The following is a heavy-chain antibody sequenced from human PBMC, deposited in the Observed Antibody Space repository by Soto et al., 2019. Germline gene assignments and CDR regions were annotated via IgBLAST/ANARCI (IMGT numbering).Heavy chain of an antibody. J-gene: IGHJ4*02. CDR1: GFTSSSYG. CDR3: ARDTTWGKEVRGVISYFDY. CDR2: IWYDGSNK. V-gene: IGHV3-33*01. D-gene: IGHD3-10*01. Sequence: PGGSLRLSCAASGFTSSSYGMHWVRQAPGKGLEWVAVIWYDGSNKYYADSVKGRFTISRDNSKNTLYLQMNSLRAEDTAVYYCARDTTWGKEVRGVISYFDYWGQGTLVTVSS.